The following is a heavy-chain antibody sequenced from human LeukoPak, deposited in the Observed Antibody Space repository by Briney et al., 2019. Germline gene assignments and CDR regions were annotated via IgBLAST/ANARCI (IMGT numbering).Heavy chain of an antibody. Sequence: SVKVSCKASGGTFSSYAISWVRQAPGQGLEWMGGIIPIFGTANYAQKFQGRVTITADESTSTAYMELSSLRSEDTAMYYCARSRLPSSSWYPPFDYWGQGTLVTVSS. CDR3: ARSRLPSSSWYPPFDY. CDR1: GGTFSSYA. J-gene: IGHJ4*02. V-gene: IGHV1-69*13. D-gene: IGHD6-13*01. CDR2: IIPIFGTA.